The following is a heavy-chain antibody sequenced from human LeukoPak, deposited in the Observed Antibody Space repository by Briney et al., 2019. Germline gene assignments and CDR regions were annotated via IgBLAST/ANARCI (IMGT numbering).Heavy chain of an antibody. V-gene: IGHV3-7*03. D-gene: IGHD1-14*01. CDR1: TFTLSNYW. CDR2: IKQDGSEK. Sequence: GSLRLSCAASTFTLSNYWMSWVRQAPGKGLEWVANIKQDGSEKYYVDSVKGRFTISRDNAKTSLYLQMNSLRAEDTAVYYCARDVLAAGATGTFDIWGQGTMVTVSS. J-gene: IGHJ3*02. CDR3: ARDVLAAGATGTFDI.